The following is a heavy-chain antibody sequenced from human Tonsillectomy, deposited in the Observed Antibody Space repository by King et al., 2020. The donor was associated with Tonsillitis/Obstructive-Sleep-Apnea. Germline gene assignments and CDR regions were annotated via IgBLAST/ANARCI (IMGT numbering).Heavy chain of an antibody. J-gene: IGHJ4*02. CDR1: GFSFSTSGVG. V-gene: IGHV2-5*02. Sequence: ITLKESGPTLVKPTQTLTLTCTFSGFSFSTSGVGVGWIRQPPGRALEWLALIYWDDYKRYSPSLRSRLTITKDTPKNQVVLTMTNMDPVDTATYYCAHLRGYDFVWGSYRLDYWGQGTLVTFSS. CDR3: AHLRGYDFVWGSYRLDY. CDR2: IYWDDYK. D-gene: IGHD3-16*02.